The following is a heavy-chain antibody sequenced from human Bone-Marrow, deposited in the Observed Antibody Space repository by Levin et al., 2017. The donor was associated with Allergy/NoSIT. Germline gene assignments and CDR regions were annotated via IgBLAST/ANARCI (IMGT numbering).Heavy chain of an antibody. D-gene: IGHD2-15*01. Sequence: GESLKISCKASGYTFTSYAMNWVRQAPGQGLEWMGWINTNTGNPTYAQGFTGRFVFSLDTSVSTAYLQISSLKAEDTAVYYCARAQPDGRSIFSALYYYYMDVWGKGTTVTVSS. CDR2: INTNTGNP. V-gene: IGHV7-4-1*02. CDR1: GYTFTSYA. J-gene: IGHJ6*03. CDR3: ARAQPDGRSIFSALYYYYMDV.